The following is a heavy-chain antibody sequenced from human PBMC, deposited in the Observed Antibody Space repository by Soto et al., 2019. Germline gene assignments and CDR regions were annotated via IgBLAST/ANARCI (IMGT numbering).Heavy chain of an antibody. V-gene: IGHV4-30-2*01. Sequence: QLQLQESGSGLVKPSQTLSLTCAVSGGSIGSGGYSWTWIRQPPGKGLEWIGYIYRGGSTYYNPSIRSRVTISIDKSKEQFSLKLSSVTAADTAVYYCAKSQGDDWYFDLWGRGTLVTVSS. CDR3: AKSQGDDWYFDL. D-gene: IGHD2-21*02. J-gene: IGHJ2*01. CDR1: GGSIGSGGYS. CDR2: IYRGGST.